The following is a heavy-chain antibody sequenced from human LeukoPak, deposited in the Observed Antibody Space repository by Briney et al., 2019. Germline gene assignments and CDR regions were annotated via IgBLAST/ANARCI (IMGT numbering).Heavy chain of an antibody. J-gene: IGHJ6*03. D-gene: IGHD6-6*01. CDR2: IYPNSGGT. CDR1: GYTFTAYY. V-gene: IGHV1-2*02. Sequence: GASVKVSCKASGYTFTAYYMYWVRQAPGQGLEWMGWIYPNSGGTNYAQKFQGRVTMTSGTSMSTAYMELSRLRSDDTAVYYCAKTTRQLVRTDFYYYMDVWGKGTTVTVSS. CDR3: AKTTRQLVRTDFYYYMDV.